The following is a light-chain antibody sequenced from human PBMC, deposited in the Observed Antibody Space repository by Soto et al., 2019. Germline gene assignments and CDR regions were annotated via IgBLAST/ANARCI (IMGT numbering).Light chain of an antibody. CDR3: QQRSNWIT. J-gene: IGKJ5*01. CDR1: QSVSSIY. Sequence: DIVLTQSPGTLSLSPGERATLSCRASQSVSSIYLAWYQQKPGQAPRLLIYDASNRATGIPARFSGSGSGTDFTLTISSLEPEDFAVYYCQQRSNWITFGQGTRLEI. CDR2: DAS. V-gene: IGKV3-11*01.